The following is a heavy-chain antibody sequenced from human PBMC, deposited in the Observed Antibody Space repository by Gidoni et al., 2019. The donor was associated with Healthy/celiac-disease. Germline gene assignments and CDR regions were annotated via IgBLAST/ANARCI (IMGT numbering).Heavy chain of an antibody. D-gene: IGHD2-2*01. Sequence: QVQLVQSGAEVKKPGASVKVSCKASGYTFTGYYMHWGRQAPGQGLEWMGRINPNSGGTNYAQKFQGRVTMTRDTSISTAYMELSRRRSDDTAVYYWAREGGGVPAATLSFDYWGQGTLVTVSS. CDR3: AREGGGVPAATLSFDY. J-gene: IGHJ4*02. CDR2: INPNSGGT. V-gene: IGHV1-2*06. CDR1: GYTFTGYY.